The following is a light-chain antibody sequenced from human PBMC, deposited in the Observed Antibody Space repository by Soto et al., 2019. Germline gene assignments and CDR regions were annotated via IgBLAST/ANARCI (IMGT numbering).Light chain of an antibody. CDR1: QGISSW. CDR3: QQVYSFPLT. J-gene: IGKJ4*01. CDR2: DAS. V-gene: IGKV1D-12*01. Sequence: DLQMTQSPSSVSASVGDRVTITCRASQGISSWLAWYHQKPRKAPKVLISDASSLQSGVPSRFSGSGSGTDFTLTISNLQPEDFATYYCQQVYSFPLTFGGGTKVEIK.